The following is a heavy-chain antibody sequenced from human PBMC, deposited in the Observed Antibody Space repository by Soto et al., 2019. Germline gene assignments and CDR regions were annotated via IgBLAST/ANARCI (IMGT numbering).Heavy chain of an antibody. Sequence: QLQLQESGPGLVKPSETLSLTCTVSGGSISSSSYYWGWIRQPPGKGLEWIGSIYYSGSTYYNPSLKSRVTISVDTSKNQFSLKLSSVTAADTAVYYCARHLSDSCYGWCVQYYYSMDVWGKGTTVTVSS. V-gene: IGHV4-39*01. CDR2: IYYSGST. CDR3: ARHLSDSCYGWCVQYYYSMDV. D-gene: IGHD2-2*01. CDR1: GGSISSSSYY. J-gene: IGHJ6*03.